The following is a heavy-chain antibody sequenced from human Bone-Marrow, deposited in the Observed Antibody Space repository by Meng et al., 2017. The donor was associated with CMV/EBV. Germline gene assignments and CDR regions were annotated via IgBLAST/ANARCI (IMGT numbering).Heavy chain of an antibody. J-gene: IGHJ4*02. CDR2: ISGSGGST. Sequence: GGSLRLSCAASGFTFSSYAMSWVRQAPGKGLEWVSAISGSGGSTYYADSVKGRFTISRDNSKNTLYLQMNSLRAEDTAVYYCAKDLYLRSTSCLHYWGQRTLVTVSS. CDR1: GFTFSSYA. V-gene: IGHV3-23*01. D-gene: IGHD2-2*01. CDR3: AKDLYLRSTSCLHY.